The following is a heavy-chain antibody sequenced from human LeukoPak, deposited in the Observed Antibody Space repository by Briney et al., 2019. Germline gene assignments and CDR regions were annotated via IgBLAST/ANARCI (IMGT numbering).Heavy chain of an antibody. CDR1: GFTFDDYA. CDR2: ISWNSGSI. J-gene: IGHJ4*02. V-gene: IGHV3-9*01. CDR3: AKDIERWLQIALDY. Sequence: PGRSLRLSCAASGFTFDDYAMHWVRQAPGKGLEWVSGISWNSGSIGYADSVKGRFTISRDNAKNSLYLQMNSLRAEDTALYYCAKDIERWLQIALDYWGQGTLVTVSS. D-gene: IGHD5-24*01.